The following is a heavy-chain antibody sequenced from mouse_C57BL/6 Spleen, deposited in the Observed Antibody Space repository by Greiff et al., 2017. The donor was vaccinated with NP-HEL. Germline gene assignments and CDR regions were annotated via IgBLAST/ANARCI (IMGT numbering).Heavy chain of an antibody. V-gene: IGHV1-50*01. CDR2: IDPSDSYT. CDR3: ARVSDY. Sequence: QVQLQQPGAELVKPGASVKLSCKASGYTFTSYWMQWVKQRPGQGLEWIGEIDPSDSYTNSNQKFKGKATFTVDTSASTAYMQLSSLTSEDSAVYYCARVSDYWGKGTTLTVSS. J-gene: IGHJ2*01. CDR1: GYTFTSYW.